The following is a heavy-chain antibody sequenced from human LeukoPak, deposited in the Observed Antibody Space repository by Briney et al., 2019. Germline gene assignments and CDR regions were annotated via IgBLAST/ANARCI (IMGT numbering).Heavy chain of an antibody. V-gene: IGHV3-74*01. CDR2: IKSDGRT. CDR3: ARAPSEIGGYYPEYFRH. Sequence: PGGSLRLSCAAAGFTFSNYWMHWVRQAPGKGLVWVSRIKSDGRTNYADSVKDRFTISRDNAKNTVSLQMNSLRAEDTGVYYCARAPSEIGGYYPEYFRHWGQGTLVTVSS. D-gene: IGHD3-22*01. CDR1: GFTFSNYW. J-gene: IGHJ1*01.